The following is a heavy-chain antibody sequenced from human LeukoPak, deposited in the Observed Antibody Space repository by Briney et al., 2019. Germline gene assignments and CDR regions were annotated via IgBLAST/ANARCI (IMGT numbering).Heavy chain of an antibody. CDR1: GGSISSYY. CDR3: AREDGGPRWLDP. V-gene: IGHV4-4*07. Sequence: SETLSLTCTVSGGSISSYYWSWIRQPAGKGLEWIGRINTSGTSNDNPSLRSRVTMSVDTSKNQFSLNLSSVTGADTAVYYRAREDGGPRWLDPLGQGTLVAVSS. CDR2: INTSGTS. J-gene: IGHJ5*02. D-gene: IGHD6-25*01.